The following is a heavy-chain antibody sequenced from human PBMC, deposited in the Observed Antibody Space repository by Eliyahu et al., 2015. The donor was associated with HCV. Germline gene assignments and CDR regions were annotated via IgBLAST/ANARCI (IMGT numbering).Heavy chain of an antibody. CDR3: ATGYSLGHDF. D-gene: IGHD3-16*02. Sequence: EVQLVESGGGLVKPGGSLRLSCAASGFRFSTYSMNWVRQAPGKGLEWVSSILSSGDYIYYADSVKGRFTISRDNAKNSLYLQMDSLRAEDTALYYCATGYSLGHDFWGQGTLVTVSS. J-gene: IGHJ4*02. CDR1: GFRFSTYS. V-gene: IGHV3-21*01. CDR2: ILSSGDYI.